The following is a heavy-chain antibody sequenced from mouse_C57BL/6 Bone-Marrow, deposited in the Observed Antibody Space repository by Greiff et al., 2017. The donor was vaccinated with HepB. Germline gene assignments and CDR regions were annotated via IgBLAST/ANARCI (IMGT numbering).Heavy chain of an antibody. J-gene: IGHJ2*01. CDR2: LRNKANGYTT. V-gene: IGHV7-4*01. CDR1: GFTFTDYY. D-gene: IGHD4-1*01. CDR3: VKARTGTLFDY. Sequence: DVMLVDSGGGLVQPGASLRLSCAASGFTFTDYYMSWVRQPPGKAPEWLALLRNKANGYTTEYTASVKGRFTISRDNSQNILYLQMNTLRAEDSATYYCVKARTGTLFDYWGQGTTLTVSS.